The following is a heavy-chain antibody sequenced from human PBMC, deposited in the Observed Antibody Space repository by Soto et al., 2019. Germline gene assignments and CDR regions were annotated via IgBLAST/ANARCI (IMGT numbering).Heavy chain of an antibody. CDR3: ARAPSIAAAPAFDY. CDR2: INAGNSNT. J-gene: IGHJ4*02. V-gene: IGHV1-3*01. D-gene: IGHD6-13*01. CDR1: GYTFTSYA. Sequence: GASVKVSCKASGYTFTSYAMHWVRQAPGQRLEWMGWINAGNSNTKYSQKFQGRVTITRDTSASTAYMELSSLRSEDTAVYYCARAPSIAAAPAFDYWGQGTLVTVSS.